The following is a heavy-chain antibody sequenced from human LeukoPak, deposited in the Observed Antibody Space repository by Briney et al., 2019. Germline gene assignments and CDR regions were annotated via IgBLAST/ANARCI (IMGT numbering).Heavy chain of an antibody. CDR2: IKQDGSEK. D-gene: IGHD6-13*01. V-gene: IGHV3-7*01. CDR3: ARGTSSWYFDYYYYYMDV. J-gene: IGHJ6*03. Sequence: PGGSLRLSCAASGFTFSSYWMSWVRQAPGKGLERVANIKQDGSEKYYVDSVKGRFTISRDNAKNSLYLQMNSLRAEDTAVYYCARGTSSWYFDYYYYYMDVWGKGTTVTVSS. CDR1: GFTFSSYW.